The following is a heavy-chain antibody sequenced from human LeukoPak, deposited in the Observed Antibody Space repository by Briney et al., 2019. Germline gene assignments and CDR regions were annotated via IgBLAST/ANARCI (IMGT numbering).Heavy chain of an antibody. V-gene: IGHV3-23*01. D-gene: IGHD3-16*01. J-gene: IGHJ5*02. CDR2: INNDGST. CDR3: AKDPSSRGVMQNWFDP. Sequence: QPGGSLRLSCAASGFTFSSYSMSWVRQAPGKGLEWVSLINNDGSTYYADSVKGRFTISRDISKNTLYLQMNSLRAEDTAVYYCAKDPSSRGVMQNWFDPWGQGTLVTVSS. CDR1: GFTFSSYS.